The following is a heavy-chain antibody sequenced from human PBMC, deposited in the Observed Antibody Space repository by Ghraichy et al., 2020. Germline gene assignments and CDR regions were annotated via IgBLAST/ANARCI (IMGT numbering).Heavy chain of an antibody. CDR3: AKEGSTGTNYLYDS. J-gene: IGHJ4*02. Sequence: GGSLRLSCAASGFTFGSFGMHWVRQAPGKGLDWVAVMSFHGTVQYYADSVKGRFTISRDNSKNMLYLEMNSLITEDTGVYYCAKEGSTGTNYLYDSWGQGTLVTVAS. D-gene: IGHD4/OR15-4a*01. V-gene: IGHV3-30*18. CDR1: GFTFGSFG. CDR2: MSFHGTVQ.